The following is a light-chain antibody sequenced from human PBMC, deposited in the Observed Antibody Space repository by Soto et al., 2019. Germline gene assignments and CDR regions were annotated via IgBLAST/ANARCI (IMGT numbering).Light chain of an antibody. V-gene: IGKV1-39*01. Sequence: DIQMTQSPSSLSASVGDRVTITCRASQSISSYLNWYQQKPGKAPKLLIYAASSLQSGVPSRFSGSASGTDFTLTISNLQPEDFSTYYCQQSYSTPSFGQGPKVEIK. CDR3: QQSYSTPS. CDR1: QSISSY. J-gene: IGKJ1*01. CDR2: AAS.